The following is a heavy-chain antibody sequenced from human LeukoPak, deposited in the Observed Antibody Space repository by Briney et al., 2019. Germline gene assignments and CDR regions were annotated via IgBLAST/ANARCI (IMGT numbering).Heavy chain of an antibody. CDR2: IHDSGST. CDR3: ARVVAAAGNNWFDP. V-gene: IGHV4-30-4*07. CDR1: GGSITSGGYS. J-gene: IGHJ5*02. Sequence: SETLSLTCAVSGGSITSGGYSWSWIRQTPGTGLEWIAYIHDSGSTYYNPSLKSRISISIDTSKNQFSLNLNSVTAADTAVYYCARVVAAAGNNWFDPWGQGTLVTVSS. D-gene: IGHD6-13*01.